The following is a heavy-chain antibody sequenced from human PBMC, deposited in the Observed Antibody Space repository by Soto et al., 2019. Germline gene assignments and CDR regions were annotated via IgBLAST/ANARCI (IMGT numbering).Heavy chain of an antibody. CDR2: ISYDGSNK. D-gene: IGHD6-19*01. CDR1: GFTFSSYA. V-gene: IGHV3-30-3*01. Sequence: QVQLVESGGGVVQPGRSLRLSCAASGFTFSSYAMHWVRQAPGKGLEWVAVISYDGSNKYYADSVKGRFTISRDNSKNTLYLQMNSLRAEDTAVYYYARAYSSGWYYYGMDVWGQGTTVTVS. CDR3: ARAYSSGWYYYGMDV. J-gene: IGHJ6*02.